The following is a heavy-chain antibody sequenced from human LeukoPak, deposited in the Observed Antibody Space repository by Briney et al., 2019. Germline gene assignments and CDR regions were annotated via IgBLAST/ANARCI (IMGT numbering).Heavy chain of an antibody. CDR2: IYTSGST. Sequence: PSETLSLTCAVYGGSFSGYYWSWIRQPARKGLEWIGRIYTSGSTNYNPSLKSRVTMSVDTSKNQFSLKLSSVTAADTAVYYCARAYSGYELVLGYWGQGTLVTVSS. CDR3: ARAYSGYELVLGY. V-gene: IGHV4-59*10. J-gene: IGHJ4*02. CDR1: GGSFSGYY. D-gene: IGHD5-12*01.